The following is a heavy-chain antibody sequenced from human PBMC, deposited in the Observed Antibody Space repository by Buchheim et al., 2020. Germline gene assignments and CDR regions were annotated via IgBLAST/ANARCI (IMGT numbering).Heavy chain of an antibody. V-gene: IGHV3-23*04. D-gene: IGHD1/OR15-1a*01. J-gene: IGHJ6*02. CDR1: GFTFSTYA. Sequence: EVLLVESGGGLIQPGGSLRLSCAASGFTFSTYAMSWVRQAPGKGLEWVSSISGSGGSEYYADSVKGRFTISRDKSKNTQFLHLNSLRAEDTAVYYCAKDLNYLGVATGTNYNYGMDVWGQGTT. CDR2: ISGSGGSE. CDR3: AKDLNYLGVATGTNYNYGMDV.